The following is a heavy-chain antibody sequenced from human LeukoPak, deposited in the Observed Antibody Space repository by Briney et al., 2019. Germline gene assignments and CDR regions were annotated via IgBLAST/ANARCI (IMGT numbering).Heavy chain of an antibody. CDR1: GFTFSSYA. Sequence: GGSLRLSCAASGFTFSSYAMSWVRQAPGKGLEWVSAISGSGGSTYYADSVKGRFTISRDNSKNTLYLQMNSLRAEDTAVYYCAKEPVLGSVRYFDWFPYYFNYWGQGTLVTVSS. V-gene: IGHV3-23*01. J-gene: IGHJ4*02. CDR3: AKEPVLGSVRYFDWFPYYFNY. D-gene: IGHD3-9*01. CDR2: ISGSGGST.